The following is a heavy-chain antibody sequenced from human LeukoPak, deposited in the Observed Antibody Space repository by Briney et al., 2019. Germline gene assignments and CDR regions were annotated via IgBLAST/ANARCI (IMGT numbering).Heavy chain of an antibody. V-gene: IGHV3-64*02. Sequence: PGGSLRFSCAASGFIFSNYAIHWVRQAPGKGLEYVSTISSDGGDIYYADSVRGRFTISRDTSKNKVYLQMGSLGAEDTAVYYCARGMLSFYYYFLDVWGNGTTVTVSS. CDR1: GFIFSNYA. CDR2: ISSDGGDI. CDR3: ARGMLSFYYYFLDV. J-gene: IGHJ6*03. D-gene: IGHD3-16*02.